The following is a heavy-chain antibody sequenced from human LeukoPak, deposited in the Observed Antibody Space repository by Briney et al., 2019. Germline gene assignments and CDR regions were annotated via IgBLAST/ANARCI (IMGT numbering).Heavy chain of an antibody. J-gene: IGHJ6*03. D-gene: IGHD5-18*01. CDR2: IYTSGNT. V-gene: IGHV4-61*02. CDR3: ATNSYGHYQYYYYMDV. Sequence: SETLSLTCTVSGASLSSGSYYWSWIRKPAGKGLEWIGRIYTSGNTNYNPSLQSRVTISVDTSKNQFSLKLSSVTAADTAVYYCATNSYGHYQYYYYMDVWGKGTTVTISS. CDR1: GASLSSGSYY.